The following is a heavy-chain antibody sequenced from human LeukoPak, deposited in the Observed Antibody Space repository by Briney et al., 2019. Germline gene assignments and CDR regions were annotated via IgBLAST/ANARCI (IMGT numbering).Heavy chain of an antibody. CDR1: GGTFSSYA. D-gene: IGHD2-2*01. CDR2: IIPIFGTA. Sequence: SVKVSCKASGGTFSSYAISWVRQAPGQGLEWMGGIIPIFGTANYAQKFQGRVTITRDTSASTAYMELSSLRSEDTAVYYCARVGGYCSSTSCYGSDRFDPWGQGTLVTVSS. J-gene: IGHJ5*02. V-gene: IGHV1-69*05. CDR3: ARVGGYCSSTSCYGSDRFDP.